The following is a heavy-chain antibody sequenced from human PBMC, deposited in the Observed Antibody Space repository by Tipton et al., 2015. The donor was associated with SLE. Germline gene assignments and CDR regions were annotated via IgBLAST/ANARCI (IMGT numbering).Heavy chain of an antibody. J-gene: IGHJ4*02. CDR1: GVSISSGSYY. CDR2: IYTSGST. CDR3: ARGPRITRFDY. Sequence: TLSLTCTVSGVSISSGSYYWSWIRQPAGKGLEWIGYIYTSGSTNYNPSLKSRVTISVDTSKNQFSLKLSSVTAADTAVYYCARGPRITRFDYWGQGTLVTVSS. V-gene: IGHV4-61*09. D-gene: IGHD3-3*01.